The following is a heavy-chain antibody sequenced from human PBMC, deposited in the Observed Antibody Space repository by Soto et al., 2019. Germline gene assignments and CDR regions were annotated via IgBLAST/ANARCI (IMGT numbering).Heavy chain of an antibody. CDR3: ARGQLSPPGGLDY. CDR1: GFSLSPHGMR. Sequence: SGPTLVNPTQTLTLTCSFSGFSLSPHGMRVTWIRQPPGKALEWLARLDWDDDKFYSTSLRTRLTVSKDTSKNQVVLTMPHMDPEDTATYYCARGQLSPPGGLDYWGQGAQVTVSS. J-gene: IGHJ4*02. V-gene: IGHV2-70*04. D-gene: IGHD1-1*01. CDR2: LDWDDDK.